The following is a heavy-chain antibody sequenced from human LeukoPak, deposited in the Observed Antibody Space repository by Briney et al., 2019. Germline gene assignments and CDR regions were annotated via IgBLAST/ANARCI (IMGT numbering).Heavy chain of an antibody. CDR1: GASMSNYY. J-gene: IGHJ6*03. CDR2: IYHSGTTYSGST. D-gene: IGHD4-17*01. V-gene: IGHV4-59*08. CDR3: ARHVGYDYGDYVAYYYYMDV. Sequence: PSETLSLTCNVSGASMSNYYWVWIRQPPGKGLEWIGSIYHSGTTYSGSTNYNPSLKSRVAISVDTSKNQFSLKLSSVTAADTAVYYCARHVGYDYGDYVAYYYYMDVWGKGTTVTISS.